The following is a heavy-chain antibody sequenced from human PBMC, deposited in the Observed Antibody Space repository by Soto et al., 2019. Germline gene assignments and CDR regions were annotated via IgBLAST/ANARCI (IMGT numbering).Heavy chain of an antibody. CDR3: ATHCSGGSCYSWGPGPFDY. J-gene: IGHJ4*02. CDR1: GGTFSSYA. D-gene: IGHD2-15*01. CDR2: IIPIFGTA. Sequence: QVQLVQSGAEVKKPGSSVKVSCKASGGTFSSYAISWVRQAPGQGLEWMGGIIPIFGTANYAQKFQGRVTITEDKSTSTAYRELSSLRSEDTAGYYCATHCSGGSCYSWGPGPFDYWGQGTLVNVSS. V-gene: IGHV1-69*06.